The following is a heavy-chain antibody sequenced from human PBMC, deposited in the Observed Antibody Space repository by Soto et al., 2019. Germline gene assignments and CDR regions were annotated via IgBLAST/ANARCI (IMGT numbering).Heavy chain of an antibody. J-gene: IGHJ4*02. V-gene: IGHV3-33*01. CDR1: GFAFSNHG. CDR2: IVREGSEK. Sequence: QGQLVESGGGVVQPGRSLRLSCAASGFAFSNHGMHWVRQAPGKGLEWLAVIVREGSEKFYADSVKGRFTISRDNSKNTLYLEMSSLRAADMAVYYCARDDDYDANGLALWGQGTLVTVSS. CDR3: ARDDDYDANGLAL. D-gene: IGHD4-17*01.